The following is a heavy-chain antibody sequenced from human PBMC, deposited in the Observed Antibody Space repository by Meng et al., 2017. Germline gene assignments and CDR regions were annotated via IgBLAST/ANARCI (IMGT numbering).Heavy chain of an antibody. V-gene: IGHV1-69*06. Sequence: SVKVSCKASGGTFSSYAISWVRQAPGQGLEWMGGIIPIFGTANYAQKFQGRVTITADKSTSTASMELSSLRSEDTAVYYCARDTHYYGSGSYYVIGYWGQGTLVTVSS. CDR3: ARDTHYYGSGSYYVIGY. D-gene: IGHD3-10*01. J-gene: IGHJ4*02. CDR1: GGTFSSYA. CDR2: IIPIFGTA.